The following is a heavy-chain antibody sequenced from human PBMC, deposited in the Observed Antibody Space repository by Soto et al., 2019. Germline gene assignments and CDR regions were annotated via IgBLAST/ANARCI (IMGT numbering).Heavy chain of an antibody. Sequence: ASETLSRTCAVSGYSISSGYYWGWIRQPPGKGLEWIGSIYHSRSTYYNPSLKSRVTISVDTSKNQFSLKLSSVTAADTAVYYCARDVPALSHNVDTFYYYYGMDVWGQGATVTVSS. D-gene: IGHD5-18*01. CDR2: IYHSRST. V-gene: IGHV4-38-2*02. J-gene: IGHJ6*02. CDR3: ARDVPALSHNVDTFYYYYGMDV. CDR1: GYSISSGYY.